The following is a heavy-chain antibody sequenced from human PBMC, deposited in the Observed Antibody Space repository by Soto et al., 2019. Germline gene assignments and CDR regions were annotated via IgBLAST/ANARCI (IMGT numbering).Heavy chain of an antibody. V-gene: IGHV1-46*01. CDR2: INPSGGST. J-gene: IGHJ4*02. CDR3: ARDGIQLWSYLSVPYYFDY. Sequence: ASVKVSCKASGYTFTSYYMHWVRQAPGQGLEWMGIINPSGGSTSYAQKFQGRVTMTRDTSTSTVYMELSSLRSEDTAVYYCARDGIQLWSYLSVPYYFDYWGQGTLVTVSS. D-gene: IGHD5-18*01. CDR1: GYTFTSYY.